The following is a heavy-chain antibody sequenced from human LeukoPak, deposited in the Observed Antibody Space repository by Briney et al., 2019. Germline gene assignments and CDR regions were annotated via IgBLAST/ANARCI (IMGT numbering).Heavy chain of an antibody. V-gene: IGHV3-43*01. J-gene: IGHJ4*02. CDR1: GFTFDDYT. D-gene: IGHD6-13*01. CDR3: AIPTLAAAPLLSDY. Sequence: GGSLRLSCAASGFTFDDYTMHWVRQAPGKGLEWVSLISWDGGSTYYADSVKGRFTISRDNSKNSLYLQMNSLRTEDTALYYCAIPTLAAAPLLSDYWGQGTLVTVSS. CDR2: ISWDGGST.